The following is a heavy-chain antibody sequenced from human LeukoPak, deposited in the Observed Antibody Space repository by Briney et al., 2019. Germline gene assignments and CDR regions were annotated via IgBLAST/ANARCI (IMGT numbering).Heavy chain of an antibody. Sequence: SETLSLTCAVYGGSFSGYYWIWIRQPPGKGLEWIGFIYYSGSTNYNPSLKSRVTISVDTSKNQFSLKLSSVTAADTAVYYCARGDGQDGNFDYWGQGTLVTVSS. J-gene: IGHJ4*02. D-gene: IGHD5-24*01. CDR1: GGSFSGYY. CDR2: IYYSGST. V-gene: IGHV4-59*01. CDR3: ARGDGQDGNFDY.